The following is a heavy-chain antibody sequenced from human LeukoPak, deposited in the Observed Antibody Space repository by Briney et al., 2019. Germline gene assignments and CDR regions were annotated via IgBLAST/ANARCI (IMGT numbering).Heavy chain of an antibody. V-gene: IGHV3-7*01. CDR3: ARVYSAGTTTYYGMDV. J-gene: IGHJ6*02. CDR1: GFTFSQYW. D-gene: IGHD1-1*01. Sequence: GGSLRLSCAASGFTFSQYWMSWVRQAPGKGLEWVANIKHDGSEKQDGSEKNYVDSVKGRFTISRDNAKNSLYLQMNSLRAEDTAVYYCARVYSAGTTTYYGMDVWGQGTTVTVSS. CDR2: IKHDGSEKQDGSEK.